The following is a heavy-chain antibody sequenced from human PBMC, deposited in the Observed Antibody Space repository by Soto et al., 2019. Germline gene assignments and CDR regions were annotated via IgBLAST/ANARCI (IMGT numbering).Heavy chain of an antibody. Sequence: GGSMRRSCAASGFTFSRYGMHWVRQAPGKGLECVAVISYDGSNKYYADSVKGRFTISRDNSKNTLYLQMNSLRAEDTAVYYCAKGRRVVVVAATLDWFGPSGEGTLVTVSS. CDR2: ISYDGSNK. CDR3: AKGRRVVVVAATLDWFGP. D-gene: IGHD2-15*01. CDR1: GFTFSRYG. V-gene: IGHV3-30*18. J-gene: IGHJ5*02.